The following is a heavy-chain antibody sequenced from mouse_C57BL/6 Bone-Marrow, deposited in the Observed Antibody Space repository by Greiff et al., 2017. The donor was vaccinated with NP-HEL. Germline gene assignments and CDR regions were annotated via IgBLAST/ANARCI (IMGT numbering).Heavy chain of an antibody. J-gene: IGHJ4*01. Sequence: VQLQQSGAELARPGASVKLSCKASGYTFTSYGISWVKQRTGQGLEWIGEIYPRSGNTYYNEKFKGKATLTADKSSSTAYMELRSLTSEDAAVYFCAREGLCAMDYWGQGTSVTVSS. CDR2: IYPRSGNT. CDR3: AREGLCAMDY. V-gene: IGHV1-81*01. CDR1: GYTFTSYG. D-gene: IGHD3-1*01.